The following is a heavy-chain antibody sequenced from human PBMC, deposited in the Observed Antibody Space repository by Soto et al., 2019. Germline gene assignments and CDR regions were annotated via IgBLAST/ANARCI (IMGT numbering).Heavy chain of an antibody. Sequence: EVQLLESGGGFVQPGGSLRLSCAASGFSFSSLAMSWVRQAPGKGLEWVSSISGRGVDTLCADSVKGRFTISRDNSRNTLYLQVNSLRAEDTAVYYCAKDQTDVTLFDYWGQGTLVTVSS. D-gene: IGHD2-21*02. CDR3: AKDQTDVTLFDY. V-gene: IGHV3-23*01. CDR2: ISGRGVDT. CDR1: GFSFSSLA. J-gene: IGHJ4*02.